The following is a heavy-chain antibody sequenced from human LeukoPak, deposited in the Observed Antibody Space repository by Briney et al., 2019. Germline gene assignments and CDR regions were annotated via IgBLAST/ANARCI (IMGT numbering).Heavy chain of an antibody. CDR3: ARGDRDLGY. J-gene: IGHJ4*02. CDR1: GGSISGYY. CDR2: IYTSGTT. D-gene: IGHD3-22*01. Sequence: SETLSLTCTVSGGSISGYYWTWIRQPAGKGLEWIGRIYTSGTTNYSPSLKSRVTMSLDTSKNQFSLKLTSVTAADTAVYYCARGDRDLGYWGQGTLVTVSS. V-gene: IGHV4-4*07.